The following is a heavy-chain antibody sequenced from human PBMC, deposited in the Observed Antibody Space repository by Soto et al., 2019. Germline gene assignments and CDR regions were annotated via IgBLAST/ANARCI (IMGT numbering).Heavy chain of an antibody. J-gene: IGHJ4*02. CDR3: ARDTNYYASGSGVDF. CDR2: ITSSNTYI. Sequence: GGSLRLSCVASGFTFSSYSMSWVRQAPGEGLQWVSSITSSNTYINYGDSVKGQFAISRDNAKNSLYLQMNSLRAEDTAVYFCARDTNYYASGSGVDFWGQGT. D-gene: IGHD3-10*01. V-gene: IGHV3-21*01. CDR1: GFTFSSYS.